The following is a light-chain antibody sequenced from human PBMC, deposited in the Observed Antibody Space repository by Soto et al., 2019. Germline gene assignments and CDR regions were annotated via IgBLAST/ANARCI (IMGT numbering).Light chain of an antibody. CDR2: AAS. Sequence: DIQMTHSPSSLSASVLYIVNITFRSSQRMSSYLNWYQQKPGKAPKLLIYAASSLQSGVPSRFSGSGSGTDFTLTISSLQPEDFATYYCQKSFSIPINFGQGTRLEIK. V-gene: IGKV1-39*01. CDR3: QKSFSIPIN. J-gene: IGKJ5*01. CDR1: QRMSSY.